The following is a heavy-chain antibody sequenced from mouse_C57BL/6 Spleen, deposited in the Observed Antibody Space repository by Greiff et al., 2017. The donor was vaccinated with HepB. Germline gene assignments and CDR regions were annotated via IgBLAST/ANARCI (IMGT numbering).Heavy chain of an antibody. CDR1: GYTFTSYW. Sequence: VQLQQPGAELVRPGSSVKLSCKASGYTFTSYWMHWVKQRPIQGLEWIGNIDPSDSETHYNQKFKDKATLTVDKSSSTAYMQLSSLTSEDSAVDDCAGEGGSYYGSSYGYWGQGTTLTVSS. CDR3: AGEGGSYYGSSYGY. CDR2: IDPSDSET. J-gene: IGHJ2*01. V-gene: IGHV1-52*01. D-gene: IGHD1-1*01.